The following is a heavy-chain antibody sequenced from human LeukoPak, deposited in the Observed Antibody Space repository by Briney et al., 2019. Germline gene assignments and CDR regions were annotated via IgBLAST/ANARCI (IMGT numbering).Heavy chain of an antibody. CDR3: ARHSIPHYYFDY. V-gene: IGHV4-39*01. CDR2: IYYSGST. J-gene: IGHJ4*02. D-gene: IGHD2-21*01. CDR1: GGSISSSSYY. Sequence: SETLSLTCTVSGGSISSSSYYWGWIRQPPGKGLEWIGSIYYSGSTYYNPSLKSRVTISVDTSKNQFSLKLSSVTAADTAAYYCARHSIPHYYFDYWGQGTLVTVSS.